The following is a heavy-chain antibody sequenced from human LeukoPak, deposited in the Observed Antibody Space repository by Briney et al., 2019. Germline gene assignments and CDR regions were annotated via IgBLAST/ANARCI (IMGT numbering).Heavy chain of an antibody. Sequence: SVKVSCKASGYTFTAYYIHWVRQAPGQGLEWMGGIIPIFGTANYAQKFQGRVTITADESTSTAYMELSSLRSEDTAVYYCARVPNSSSWVLAKWFDPWGQGTLVTVSS. V-gene: IGHV1-69*13. J-gene: IGHJ5*02. D-gene: IGHD6-13*01. CDR1: GYTFTAYY. CDR2: IIPIFGTA. CDR3: ARVPNSSSWVLAKWFDP.